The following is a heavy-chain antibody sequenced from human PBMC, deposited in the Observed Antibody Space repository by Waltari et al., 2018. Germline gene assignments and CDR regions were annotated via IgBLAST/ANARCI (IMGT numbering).Heavy chain of an antibody. CDR2: ITGDGSGT. V-gene: IGHV3-74*03. CDR1: GFPFSSYW. D-gene: IGHD2-21*02. J-gene: IGHJ4*02. Sequence: EVQLVESGGGLVQPGGSLRLSCEASGFPFSSYWMHWVRQVPGKGLVWVGRITGDGSGTTYAASVKGRFTISRDNAKNTLFLQMNSLRDEDTAVYYCVRYVVVTAGDYWGQGTLVAVSS. CDR3: VRYVVVTAGDY.